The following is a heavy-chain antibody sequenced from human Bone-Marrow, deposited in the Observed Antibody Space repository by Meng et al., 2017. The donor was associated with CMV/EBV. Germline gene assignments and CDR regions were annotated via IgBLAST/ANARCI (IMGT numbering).Heavy chain of an antibody. D-gene: IGHD2-15*01. CDR1: GFTFSSYG. J-gene: IGHJ6*02. V-gene: IGHV3-30*02. CDR3: ARARDYSRYYYYYYGMDV. CDR2: IRYDGSNK. Sequence: GESLKISCAASGFTFSSYGMHWVRQAPGKGLEWVAFIRYDGSNKYYADSVKGRFTISRDNSKNTLYLQMNSLRAEDTAVYYCARARDYSRYYYYYYGMDVWGQGNTVHVAS.